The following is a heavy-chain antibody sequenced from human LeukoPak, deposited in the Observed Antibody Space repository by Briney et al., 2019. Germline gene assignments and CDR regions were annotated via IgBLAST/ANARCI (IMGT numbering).Heavy chain of an antibody. V-gene: IGHV4-59*01. D-gene: IGHD3-22*01. CDR1: GGSISSYY. Sequence: SETLSLACTVSGGSISSYYWSWIRQPPGKGLEWIGYIYYSGSTNYNPSLKSRVTISVVTSKNQFSLKLSSVTAADTAVYYCARDSRPAHYYDSSGQDWYFDLWGRGTLVTVSS. CDR3: ARDSRPAHYYDSSGQDWYFDL. CDR2: IYYSGST. J-gene: IGHJ2*01.